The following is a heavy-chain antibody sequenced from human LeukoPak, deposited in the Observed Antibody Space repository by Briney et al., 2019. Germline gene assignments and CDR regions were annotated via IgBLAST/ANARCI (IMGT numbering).Heavy chain of an antibody. CDR2: ISGSGGST. D-gene: IGHD1-1*01. Sequence: PGGSLRLSCAASGFTFSNYGMSWVRQAPGKGPEGVSSISGSGGSTYYADSVKGRFTVSRDNSKNTQYLQMNSLRAEDTAVYYCATYRERRSDYWGQGTLVTVSS. J-gene: IGHJ4*02. CDR1: GFTFSNYG. V-gene: IGHV3-23*01. CDR3: ATYRERRSDY.